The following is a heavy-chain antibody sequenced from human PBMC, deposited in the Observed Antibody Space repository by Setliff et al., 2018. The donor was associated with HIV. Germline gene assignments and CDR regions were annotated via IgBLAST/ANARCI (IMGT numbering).Heavy chain of an antibody. Sequence: PSETLSLTCAVYGGSLSGHYWTWIRQPPGEGREWIGEINHSGKTNYNPSLKSRVTISVDTSKNQFSLKVTSVTAADTAVYYCFTSSSWSSRLNFWGQGMLVTVSS. D-gene: IGHD6-13*01. CDR3: FTSSSWSSRLNF. V-gene: IGHV4-34*01. CDR1: GGSLSGHY. CDR2: INHSGKT. J-gene: IGHJ4*02.